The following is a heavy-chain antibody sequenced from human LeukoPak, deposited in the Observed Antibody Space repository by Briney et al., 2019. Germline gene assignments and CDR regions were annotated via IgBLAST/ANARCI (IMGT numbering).Heavy chain of an antibody. J-gene: IGHJ4*02. CDR3: AKSSPRYYYDSSGYNY. CDR1: GFTFSNYA. CDR2: ISGSGGST. D-gene: IGHD3-22*01. Sequence: GGSLRLSCAASGFTFSNYAMSWVRQAPGKGLEWVSAISGSGGSTYYADSVKGRFTISRDNSKNTLYLQMNSLRAEDTAVYYCAKSSPRYYYDSSGYNYWGQGTLVTVSS. V-gene: IGHV3-23*01.